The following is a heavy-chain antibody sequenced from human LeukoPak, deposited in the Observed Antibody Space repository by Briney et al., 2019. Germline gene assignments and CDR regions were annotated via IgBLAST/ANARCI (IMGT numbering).Heavy chain of an antibody. J-gene: IGHJ3*02. CDR1: GFTFDDYG. V-gene: IGHV3-20*04. Sequence: GGSLRLSCAASGFTFDDYGMSWVRQVPGKGLEWVSFINWNGESRGYVDAVKGRFTASRDKATKSLYLEMNSLRDEDTAFFYCARVGNSIFGTATHAFDIWSQGKLVSVSS. CDR3: ARVGNSIFGTATHAFDI. D-gene: IGHD3-3*01. CDR2: INWNGESR.